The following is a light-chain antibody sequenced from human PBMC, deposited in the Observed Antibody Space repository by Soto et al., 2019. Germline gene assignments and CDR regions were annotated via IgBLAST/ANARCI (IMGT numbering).Light chain of an antibody. J-gene: IGLJ1*01. V-gene: IGLV2-14*01. CDR1: SSDVGGYNY. Sequence: QSALTQPASVSGSPGQSITISCTGTSSDVGGYNYVSWYQQHSGKAPKLMIYEVSNRPSGVSNRFSGSKSGNTASLTISGLQAEDEADYYCSSYTSSSTLYVFGTGTQLTVL. CDR2: EVS. CDR3: SSYTSSSTLYV.